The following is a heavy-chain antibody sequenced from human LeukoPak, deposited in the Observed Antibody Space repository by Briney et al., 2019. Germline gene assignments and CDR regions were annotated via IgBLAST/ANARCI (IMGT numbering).Heavy chain of an antibody. CDR2: ISGSGGST. Sequence: PGGSLRLSCAASGFTFSSYAMSWVRQAPGKGLEWVSAISGSGGSTYYADSVKGRFTISRDNAKNSLYLQMNGLRAEDTAVYYCASALSSTYYDSMGDYWGQGTLVTVSS. J-gene: IGHJ4*02. CDR1: GFTFSSYA. D-gene: IGHD3-3*01. V-gene: IGHV3-23*01. CDR3: ASALSSTYYDSMGDY.